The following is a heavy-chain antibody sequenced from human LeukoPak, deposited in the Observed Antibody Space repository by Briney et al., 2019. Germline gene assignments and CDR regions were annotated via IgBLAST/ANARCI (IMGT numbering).Heavy chain of an antibody. CDR1: GGSISSSSYY. V-gene: IGHV4-39*01. CDR2: IYYSGST. D-gene: IGHD3-10*01. J-gene: IGHJ6*01. CDR3: ARQVYGSGGIEYYYYYGMDV. Sequence: SQTLSLTCTVSGGSISSSSYYGGSIRHPPGKGLEWIGSIYYSGSTYYNPSLKSRVTISVDTSKNQFSLKLSSVTAADTAVYYWARQVYGSGGIEYYYYYGMDVWGEGTTVTVSS.